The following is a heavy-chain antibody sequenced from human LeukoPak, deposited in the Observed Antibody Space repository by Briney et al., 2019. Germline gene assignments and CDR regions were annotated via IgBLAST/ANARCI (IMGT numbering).Heavy chain of an antibody. J-gene: IGHJ4*02. CDR3: AKGDTYFDY. CDR1: GFTFSSYE. CDR2: ISSSGSAI. Sequence: GGSLRLSCAASGFTFSSYEMNWVRQAPGKGLEWVSYISSSGSAIYYADSVKGRFTISRDNSKNTLYLQMNSLRAEDTAVYYCAKGDTYFDYWGQGTLVTVSS. V-gene: IGHV3-48*03. D-gene: IGHD5-18*01.